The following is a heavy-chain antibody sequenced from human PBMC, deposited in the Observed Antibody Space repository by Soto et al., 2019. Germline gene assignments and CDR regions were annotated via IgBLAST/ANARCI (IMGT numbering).Heavy chain of an antibody. Sequence: SETLSLTCAVSGGSISSSNWWSWVRQPPGKGLEWIGEIYHSGSTNYNPSLKSRVTISVDKSKNQFSLKLSSVTAADTAVYYCARGYYDSSGYQAHDAFDIWGQGTMVT. CDR1: GGSISSSNW. D-gene: IGHD3-22*01. CDR2: IYHSGST. V-gene: IGHV4-4*02. J-gene: IGHJ3*02. CDR3: ARGYYDSSGYQAHDAFDI.